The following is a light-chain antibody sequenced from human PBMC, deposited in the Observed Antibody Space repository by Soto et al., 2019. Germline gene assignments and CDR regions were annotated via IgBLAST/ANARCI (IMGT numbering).Light chain of an antibody. CDR1: SSDVGGYDH. Sequence: QSALTQPASVSGSPGQSITISCSGTSSDVGGYDHVSWYQHHPGEAPKLMIYEVSYRPSGVSTRFSGSKSGNTASLTISGLQDADEDAYYCSSYTSSITGGLFGGGTKVTVL. J-gene: IGLJ2*01. CDR2: EVS. V-gene: IGLV2-14*01. CDR3: SSYTSSITGGL.